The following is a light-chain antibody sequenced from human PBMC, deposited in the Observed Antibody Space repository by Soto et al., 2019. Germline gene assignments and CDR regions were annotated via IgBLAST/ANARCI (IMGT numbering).Light chain of an antibody. J-gene: IGKJ4*01. CDR2: AAS. CDR3: QQADTFPLT. V-gene: IGKV1-12*01. CDR1: QDISNW. Sequence: DIQMTQSPSFVSASVGDTVTITCRASQDISNWLAWYQQKPGKAPRFLIFAASNLHSGVPSRFSGSGSGTDFTLTISRLQPEDFATYYCQQADTFPLTFGGGTKVEIK.